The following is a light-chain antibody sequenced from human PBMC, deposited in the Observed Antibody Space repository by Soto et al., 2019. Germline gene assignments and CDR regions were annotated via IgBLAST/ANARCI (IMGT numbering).Light chain of an antibody. V-gene: IGKV4-1*01. CDR1: QSVLFNSNKKNY. CDR2: WAT. CDR3: QQYDSIPFT. J-gene: IGKJ3*01. Sequence: DIVMTQSPDSLTVSLGERATINCKSSQSVLFNSNKKNYLAWYQQKPGQPPKLLIYWATNRESGVPARFSGSGSGTNFSLTISSMQAEDVSVYYCQQYDSIPFTFGPGTRLDI.